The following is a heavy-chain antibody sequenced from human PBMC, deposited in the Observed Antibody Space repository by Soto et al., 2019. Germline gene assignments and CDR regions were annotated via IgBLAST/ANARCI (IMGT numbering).Heavy chain of an antibody. CDR1: GGSISSGDYY. V-gene: IGHV4-30-4*01. D-gene: IGHD6-19*01. Sequence: SETLSLTCTVSGGSISSGDYYWSWIRQPPGKGLEWIGYISYSGSTHYNPSLETRVTISVDTSKNQLSLKLTSVTAADTAVYYCATKKEYSSGWHFDYWGQGTLVTVSS. J-gene: IGHJ4*02. CDR2: ISYSGST. CDR3: ATKKEYSSGWHFDY.